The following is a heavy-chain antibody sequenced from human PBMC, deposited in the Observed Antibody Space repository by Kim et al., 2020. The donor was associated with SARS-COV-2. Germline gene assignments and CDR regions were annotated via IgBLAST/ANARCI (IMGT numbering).Heavy chain of an antibody. J-gene: IGHJ5*02. V-gene: IGHV3-21*01. Sequence: GGSLRLSCAASGFTFSSYSMNWVRQAPGKGLEWVSSISSSSSNIYYADSVKGRFTISRDNAKNSLYLQMNSLRAEDTAVYYCARDRVAAAGYLEFDPWGQGTLVTVSS. CDR1: GFTFSSYS. CDR2: ISSSSSNI. D-gene: IGHD6-13*01. CDR3: ARDRVAAAGYLEFDP.